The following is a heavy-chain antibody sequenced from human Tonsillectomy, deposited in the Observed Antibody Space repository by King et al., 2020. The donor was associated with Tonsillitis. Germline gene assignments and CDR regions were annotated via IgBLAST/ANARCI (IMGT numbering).Heavy chain of an antibody. V-gene: IGHV4-59*08. CDR1: GGSITNYY. CDR2: IYYSGST. D-gene: IGHD1-26*01. J-gene: IGHJ3*02. CDR3: ARRRNIVGAAPTAAYDI. Sequence: VQLQESGPGLVKPSETPSLTCTVSGGSITNYYWGWIRQPPGKGLGWIGYIYYSGSTKYNPSLKSRVTISVDTSRNQFSLKLSSVTAADTAVYYCARRRNIVGAAPTAAYDIWGQGTMVTVSS.